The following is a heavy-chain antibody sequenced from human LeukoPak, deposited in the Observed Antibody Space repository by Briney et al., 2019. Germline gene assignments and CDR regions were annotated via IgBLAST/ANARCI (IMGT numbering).Heavy chain of an antibody. Sequence: GSLRLSCAASGFTFSSYSMNWVRQAPGKGLEWVSSISGSTTYIYYADSVKGRFTISRDNAKNSLYLQMNSLRAEDTAVYYCARDKETATTADLGFWGQGTLVTVSS. CDR1: GFTFSSYS. D-gene: IGHD5-24*01. CDR2: ISGSTTYI. V-gene: IGHV3-21*01. J-gene: IGHJ4*02. CDR3: ARDKETATTADLGF.